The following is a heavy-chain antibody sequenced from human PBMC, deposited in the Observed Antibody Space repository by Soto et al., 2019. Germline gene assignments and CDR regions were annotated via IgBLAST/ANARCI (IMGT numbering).Heavy chain of an antibody. CDR3: TKSRSAMIYYFDF. D-gene: IGHD3-22*01. CDR1: GFTFGNYA. Sequence: GGSLRLSCAASGFTFGNYAMNWVRQAPGKGLEWVSGISATGVKTYSADSVKGRFTMSRDNSKDTVYLEMNSLRAEDTAVYYCTKSRSAMIYYFDFWGLGALVTVSS. J-gene: IGHJ4*02. CDR2: ISATGVKT. V-gene: IGHV3-23*01.